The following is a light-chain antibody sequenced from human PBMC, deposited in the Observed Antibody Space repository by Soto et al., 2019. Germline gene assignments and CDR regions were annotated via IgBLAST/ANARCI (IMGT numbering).Light chain of an antibody. CDR2: EVT. V-gene: IGLV2-8*01. J-gene: IGLJ1*01. CDR1: SSDVGGYDH. Sequence: QYALTQPPSASGSPGQSVTIPCTGTSSDVGGYDHVSWYQQHPGKAPKLMIYEVTKRPAGVPDRFSGSKSGNTASLTVSGLQAEDEADYFCSSDAGNYNYVFGTGTKLTVL. CDR3: SSDAGNYNYV.